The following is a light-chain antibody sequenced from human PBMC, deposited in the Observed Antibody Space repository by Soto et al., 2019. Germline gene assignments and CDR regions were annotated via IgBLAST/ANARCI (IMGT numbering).Light chain of an antibody. V-gene: IGKV1-5*01. CDR2: DAS. CDR1: QSSSNW. J-gene: IGKJ1*01. Sequence: DIQMTQSPSTLSASVGDRVTITCRASQSSSNWLAWYQQKPGEAPKLLIYDASTLEGGVPSRFSGSGSGTEFTLTISSLQPDDFATYNCQQYTSRTFGQGTKVEIK. CDR3: QQYTSRT.